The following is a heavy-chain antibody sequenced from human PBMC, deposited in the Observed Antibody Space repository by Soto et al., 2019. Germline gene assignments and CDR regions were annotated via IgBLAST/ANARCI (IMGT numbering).Heavy chain of an antibody. J-gene: IGHJ4*02. D-gene: IGHD2-15*01. CDR1: GFTFRSYG. CDR2: ISYDGSNT. CDR3: AKDVGGGGTLYKSGFDY. Sequence: QAQLVESGGGVVQPGRSLRLSCTVSGFTFRSYGMHWVRQAPGKGLEWGAFISYDGSNTYYADSVKGRFTISRDNSKNTLYLQMNSLRAEDTAVYYCAKDVGGGGTLYKSGFDYWGQGTLVTVSS. V-gene: IGHV3-30*18.